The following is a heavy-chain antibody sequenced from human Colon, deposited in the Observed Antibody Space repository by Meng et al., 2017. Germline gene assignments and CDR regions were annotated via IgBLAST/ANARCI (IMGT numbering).Heavy chain of an antibody. CDR3: ARVRYSGSTYYYYYGMDV. J-gene: IGHJ6*02. CDR2: ISSSSYI. V-gene: IGHV3-21*01. Sequence: GESLKISCAASGFTFSSYSMNWVRQAPGKGLEWVSSISSSSYIYYADSVKGRFTISRDNAKNSLYLQMNSLRAEDTAVYYCARVRYSGSTYYYYYGMDVWGQGTTVTVSS. CDR1: GFTFSSYS. D-gene: IGHD3-10*01.